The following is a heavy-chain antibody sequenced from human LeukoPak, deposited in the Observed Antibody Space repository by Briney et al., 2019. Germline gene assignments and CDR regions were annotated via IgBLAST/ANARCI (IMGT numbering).Heavy chain of an antibody. J-gene: IGHJ6*02. D-gene: IGHD3-10*01. CDR3: ARASYGSGRYGMDV. V-gene: IGHV4-59*12. CDR1: GGSISSYY. CDR2: IYYSGST. Sequence: SETLSLTCTVSGGSISSYYWSWIRQPPGKGLEWIGYIYYSGSTNYNPSLKSRVTISVDMSKSQFSLRLSSVTAADTAVYYCARASYGSGRYGMDVWGQGTTVTVSS.